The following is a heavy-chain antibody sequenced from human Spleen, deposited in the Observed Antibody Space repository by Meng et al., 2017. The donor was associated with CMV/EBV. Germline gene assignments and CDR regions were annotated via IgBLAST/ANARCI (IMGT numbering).Heavy chain of an antibody. CDR2: ISTSGRTI. V-gene: IGHV3-11*04. J-gene: IGHJ4*02. Sequence: GGSLRLSCAASGFIFSDYYMTWIRQAPGKGLEWVSYISTSGRTIYYADSVKGRFIISRDNAKNSVYLQMNSLRVEDTAMYFCARDRVDISSRPFDYWGQGTLVTVSS. CDR3: ARDRVDISSRPFDY. CDR1: GFIFSDYY. D-gene: IGHD6-13*01.